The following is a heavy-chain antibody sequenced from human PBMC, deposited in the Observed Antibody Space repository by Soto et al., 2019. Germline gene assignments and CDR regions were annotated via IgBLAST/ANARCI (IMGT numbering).Heavy chain of an antibody. CDR1: GFTFSSYG. V-gene: IGHV3-30*03. D-gene: IGHD6-19*01. J-gene: IGHJ3*02. Sequence: QVQLVESGGGVVQPGRSLRLSCAASGFTFSSYGMHWVRQAPGKGLEWVAVISYDGSNKYYADSVKGRFTISRDNSKNTLYLQMNSLRAADTAVYYCATDKYSGWYAKATVVDAFDIWGQGTMVTVSS. CDR3: ATDKYSGWYAKATVVDAFDI. CDR2: ISYDGSNK.